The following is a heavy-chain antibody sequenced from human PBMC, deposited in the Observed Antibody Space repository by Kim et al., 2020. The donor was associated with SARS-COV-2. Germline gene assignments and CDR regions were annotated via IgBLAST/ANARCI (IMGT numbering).Heavy chain of an antibody. Sequence: GGSLRLSCAASGFTFSSYAMSWVRQAPGKGLEWVSAISGSGGSTYYADSVKGRFTISRDNSKNTLYLQMNSLRAEDTAVYYCEKGKARWGTAMVTGGYSYYYGMDVWGQGTTVTVSS. CDR1: GFTFSSYA. D-gene: IGHD5-18*01. CDR2: ISGSGGST. J-gene: IGHJ6*02. V-gene: IGHV3-23*01. CDR3: EKGKARWGTAMVTGGYSYYYGMDV.